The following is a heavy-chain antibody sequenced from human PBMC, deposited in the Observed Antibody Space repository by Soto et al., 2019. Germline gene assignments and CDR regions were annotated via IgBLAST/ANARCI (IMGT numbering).Heavy chain of an antibody. V-gene: IGHV3-30*18. CDR3: AKVKVRNYGEYFSAWFDP. Sequence: GGSLRLSCAASGFTFSSYGMHWVRQAPGKGLEWVAVISYDGSNKYYADSVKGRFTISRDNSKNTLYLQMNSLRAEDTAVYYCAKVKVRNYGEYFSAWFDPWGQGTLVTVSS. J-gene: IGHJ5*02. CDR1: GFTFSSYG. CDR2: ISYDGSNK. D-gene: IGHD4-17*01.